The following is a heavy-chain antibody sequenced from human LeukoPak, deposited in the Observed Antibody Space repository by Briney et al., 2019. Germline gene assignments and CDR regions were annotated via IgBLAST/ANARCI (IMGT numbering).Heavy chain of an antibody. CDR3: ARDGERLRFLERLSNYYYYYGMDV. D-gene: IGHD3-3*01. CDR2: ISGSGGST. Sequence: GGSLRLSCAASGFTFSSYAMSWVRQAPGKGLEWVSAISGSGGSTYYADSVKGRFTISRDNSKNTLYLQMNSLRAEDTAVYYCARDGERLRFLERLSNYYYYYGMDVWGQGTTVTVSS. J-gene: IGHJ6*02. V-gene: IGHV3-23*01. CDR1: GFTFSSYA.